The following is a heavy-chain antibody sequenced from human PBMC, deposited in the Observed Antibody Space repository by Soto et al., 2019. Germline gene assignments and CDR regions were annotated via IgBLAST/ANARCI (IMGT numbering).Heavy chain of an antibody. V-gene: IGHV3-73*01. CDR1: GFTFSGSA. CDR3: TSRKYSGSYYGGKDAFDI. CDR2: IRSKANSYAT. Sequence: GGSLRLSCAASGFTFSGSAMHWVRQASGKGLEWVGRIRSKANSYATAYAASVKGRFTISRDDSKNTAYLQMNSLKTEDTAVYYCTSRKYSGSYYGGKDAFDIWGQGTMVTVSS. D-gene: IGHD1-26*01. J-gene: IGHJ3*02.